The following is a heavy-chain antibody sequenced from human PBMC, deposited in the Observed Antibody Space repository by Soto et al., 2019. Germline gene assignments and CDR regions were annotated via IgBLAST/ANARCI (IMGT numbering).Heavy chain of an antibody. J-gene: IGHJ3*02. D-gene: IGHD4-17*01. CDR1: GYSISSGYY. Sequence: PSETLSLTCAVSGYSISSGYYWGWIRQPPGKGLEWIGSIYHSGSTYYNPSLKSRVTISVDTSKNQFSLKLSSVTEADTAVYYCARGGDYGGNSDAFDIWGQGTMVTV. V-gene: IGHV4-38-2*01. CDR3: ARGGDYGGNSDAFDI. CDR2: IYHSGST.